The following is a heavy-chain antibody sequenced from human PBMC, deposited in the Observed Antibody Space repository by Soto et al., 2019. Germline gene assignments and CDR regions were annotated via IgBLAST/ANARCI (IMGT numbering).Heavy chain of an antibody. CDR1: GYSFTSYW. V-gene: IGHV5-10-1*01. CDR2: IDPSDSYT. CDR3: ARITRGYGSDPDVWFDP. D-gene: IGHD3-10*01. Sequence: GESLKISCKGSGYSFTSYWISWVRQMPGKGLEWMGRIDPSDSYTNYSPSFQGHVTISADKSISTAYLQWSSLKASDTAMYYCARITRGYGSDPDVWFDPWGQGTLVTVSS. J-gene: IGHJ5*02.